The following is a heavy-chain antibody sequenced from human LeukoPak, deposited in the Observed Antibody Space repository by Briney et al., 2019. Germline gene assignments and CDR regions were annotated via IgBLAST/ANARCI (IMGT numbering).Heavy chain of an antibody. CDR1: GGSISSSNW. CDR3: ASSDTYYYGSGSYSDY. CDR2: IYHSGST. V-gene: IGHV4-4*02. J-gene: IGHJ4*02. D-gene: IGHD3-10*01. Sequence: PSGTLSLTCAVSGGSISSSNWWSWVRQPPGKGLEWIGEIYHSGSTNYNPSLKGRVTISVDKSRNQFSLKLSSVTAADTAVYYCASSDTYYYGSGSYSDYWGQGTLVTVSS.